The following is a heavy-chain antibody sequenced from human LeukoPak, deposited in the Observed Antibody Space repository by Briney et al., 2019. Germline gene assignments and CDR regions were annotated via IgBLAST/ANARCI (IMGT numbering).Heavy chain of an antibody. CDR3: AREEASAGDY. CDR2: IHYTGST. D-gene: IGHD6-13*01. Sequence: PSETLSLTCTVSGGSITSSSHFWAWIRQPPGKGLEWIASIHYTGSTFYSPSLQSRVTISVDTSKNQFSLNLGSVTATDTAVYYCAREEASAGDYWGQGTLVTVSS. V-gene: IGHV4-39*01. J-gene: IGHJ4*02. CDR1: GGSITSSSHF.